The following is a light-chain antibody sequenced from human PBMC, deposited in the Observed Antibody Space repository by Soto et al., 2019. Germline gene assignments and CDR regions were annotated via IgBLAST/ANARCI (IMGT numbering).Light chain of an antibody. Sequence: VLTQSPGTLSLPPGDSATLSCRASQSVSNNYLAWYQQKPGQAPRLLIYGASNRATGIPDRFSGSGSGTEFTLTIRRLEPEDFAVYYCKQYGSSGTFGQGTKVDIK. V-gene: IGKV3-20*01. CDR1: QSVSNNY. CDR2: GAS. J-gene: IGKJ1*01. CDR3: KQYGSSGT.